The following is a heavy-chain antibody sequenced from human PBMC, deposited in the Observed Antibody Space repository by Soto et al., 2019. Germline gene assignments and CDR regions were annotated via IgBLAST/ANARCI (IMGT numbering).Heavy chain of an antibody. CDR1: GYTFTSYG. CDR3: ARDPYHVLMVNAPNLYGMDV. Sequence: ASVKVSCEASGYTFTSYGISWVRQAPGQGLEWMGWISAYNGNTNYAQKLQGRVTMTTDTSTSTAYMELRSLRSDDTAVYYCARDPYHVLMVNAPNLYGMDVWGQGTTVTVSS. D-gene: IGHD2-8*01. J-gene: IGHJ6*02. CDR2: ISAYNGNT. V-gene: IGHV1-18*01.